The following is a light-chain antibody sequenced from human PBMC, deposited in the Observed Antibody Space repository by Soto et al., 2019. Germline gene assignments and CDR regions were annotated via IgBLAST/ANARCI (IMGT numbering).Light chain of an antibody. Sequence: QSLLTHPASLSGSPGQSITISCTGTSSDIDAYNYVSWYQQHPGKAPKLMIYDVSNRPSGISNRFSGSKSGNTASLTISGLQAEDEADYYCGSYTTSSNYVFGTGTKVTVL. V-gene: IGLV2-14*01. CDR1: SSDIDAYNY. CDR2: DVS. J-gene: IGLJ1*01. CDR3: GSYTTSSNYV.